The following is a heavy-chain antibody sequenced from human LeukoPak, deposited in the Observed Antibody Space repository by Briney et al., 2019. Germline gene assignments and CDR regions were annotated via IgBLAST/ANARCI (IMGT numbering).Heavy chain of an antibody. V-gene: IGHV3-21*01. J-gene: IGHJ3*02. Sequence: PGGSLRLSCAASGFTFSSYSMNWVRQAPGKGLEWVSSISSSSSYIYYADSVKGRFTISRDSAKNSLYLQMNSLRAEDTAVYYCARDLIREMATPFDAFDIWGQGTMVTVSS. CDR1: GFTFSSYS. CDR2: ISSSSSYI. CDR3: ARDLIREMATPFDAFDI. D-gene: IGHD5-24*01.